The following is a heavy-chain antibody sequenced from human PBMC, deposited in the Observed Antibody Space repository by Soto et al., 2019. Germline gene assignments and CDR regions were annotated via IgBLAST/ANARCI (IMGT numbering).Heavy chain of an antibody. D-gene: IGHD5-18*01. CDR3: GRHRYSYRRAFDY. CDR2: IYYTGTT. CDR1: GGSISSDSYY. Sequence: QLQLQESGPGLVKPSETLSLTCTVSGGSISSDSYYWGWIRQPPGKGLEWIGSIYYTGTTYYNPSLKSRVTLSVDTSKNQSSLKLSSVTAPDTAVFYCGRHRYSYRRAFDYWGQGTLVTVSS. V-gene: IGHV4-39*01. J-gene: IGHJ4*02.